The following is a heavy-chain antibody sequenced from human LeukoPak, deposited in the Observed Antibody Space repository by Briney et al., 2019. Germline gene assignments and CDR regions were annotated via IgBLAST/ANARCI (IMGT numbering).Heavy chain of an antibody. J-gene: IGHJ4*02. Sequence: PSETLSLTCIVSGGSISDDYWSWVRQPPGKGLEWIGYMYYTGNTNYNPSLKSRVSISVDTSKNQFSLKLRSVTAADTAVYYCARMRRGWLQIDSWGKGTLVTVSS. CDR2: MYYTGNT. D-gene: IGHD3-22*01. CDR3: ARMRRGWLQIDS. V-gene: IGHV4-59*01. CDR1: GGSISDDY.